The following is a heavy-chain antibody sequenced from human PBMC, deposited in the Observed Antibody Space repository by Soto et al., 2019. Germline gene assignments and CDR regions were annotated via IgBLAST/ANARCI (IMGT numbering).Heavy chain of an antibody. V-gene: IGHV3-23*01. CDR2: ISGSGGST. Sequence: HPGGSLRLSCAASGFTFSSYAMSWVRQAPGKGLEWVSAISGSGGSTYYADSVKGRFTISRDNSKNTLYLQMNSLRAEDTAVYYCAKDDWIVGATLRTTFIDYRGQGTLVTVSS. CDR3: AKDDWIVGATLRTTFIDY. J-gene: IGHJ4*02. CDR1: GFTFSSYA. D-gene: IGHD1-26*01.